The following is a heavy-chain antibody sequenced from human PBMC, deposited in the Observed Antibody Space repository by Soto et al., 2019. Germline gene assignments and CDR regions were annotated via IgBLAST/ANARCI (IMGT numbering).Heavy chain of an antibody. Sequence: PSETLSLTCAVYGGSFSGYYWTWIRQPPGTGLEWIGEINHSGSTNYNPSLKSRVTISVDTSKNQFSLKLTSVTAADMAVYYCAAGGGLPRYYWGQGTLVTVSS. J-gene: IGHJ4*02. V-gene: IGHV4-34*01. CDR1: GGSFSGYY. D-gene: IGHD5-12*01. CDR3: AAGGGLPRYY. CDR2: INHSGST.